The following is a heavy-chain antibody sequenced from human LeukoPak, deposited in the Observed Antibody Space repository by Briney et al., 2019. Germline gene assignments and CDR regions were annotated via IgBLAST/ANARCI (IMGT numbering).Heavy chain of an antibody. Sequence: GGSLRLSCAASGFTFDDYAMHWVRQAPGKGLEWVSLISGDGGSTYYADSVKGRFTISRDNSKNSLYLQMNSLRTEDTALYYCAKDMLGYYDSSGPVGYWGQGTLVTASS. V-gene: IGHV3-43*02. D-gene: IGHD3-22*01. CDR1: GFTFDDYA. CDR2: ISGDGGST. J-gene: IGHJ4*02. CDR3: AKDMLGYYDSSGPVGY.